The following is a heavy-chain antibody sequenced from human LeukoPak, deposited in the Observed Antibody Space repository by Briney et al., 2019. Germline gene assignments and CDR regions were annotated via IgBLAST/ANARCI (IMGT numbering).Heavy chain of an antibody. V-gene: IGHV3-48*02. CDR1: GFTFSSYE. CDR3: ARGPYYGGHLFDF. CDR2: ISSSSSTI. J-gene: IGHJ4*02. D-gene: IGHD4-23*01. Sequence: SGGSLRLSCAASGFTFSSYEMNCVRQAPGKGLEWVSYISSSSSTIYYADSVRGRFTISRDNAKNSLYLLMNTLRDEDTAVYYCARGPYYGGHLFDFWGQGTLVTVSS.